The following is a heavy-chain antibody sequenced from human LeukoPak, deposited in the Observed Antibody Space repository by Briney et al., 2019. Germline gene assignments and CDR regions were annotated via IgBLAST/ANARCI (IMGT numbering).Heavy chain of an antibody. CDR2: IYTSGST. Sequence: PSQTLSLTCTVSGGSISSGSYYWSWIRQPAGKGLEWIGRIYTSGSTNYNPSLKSRVTISVDTSKNQFSLKLSSVTAADTAVYYCARAFTLDPWGQETLVTVSS. V-gene: IGHV4-61*02. J-gene: IGHJ5*02. CDR1: GGSISSGSYY. CDR3: ARAFTLDP.